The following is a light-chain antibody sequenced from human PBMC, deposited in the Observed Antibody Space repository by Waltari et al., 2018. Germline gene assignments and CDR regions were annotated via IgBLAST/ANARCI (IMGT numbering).Light chain of an antibody. J-gene: IGKJ2*01. CDR2: KAS. CDR3: QHYNTNPYT. V-gene: IGKV1-5*03. Sequence: DIQMTQSPSTLSASVGDRVTITCRASQSISSWLAWYQQKPGKAPKVLIYKASSLESGVPSRFSGSGSGTEFTLTISSLQPDDFATYYCQHYNTNPYTFGQGTKLEIK. CDR1: QSISSW.